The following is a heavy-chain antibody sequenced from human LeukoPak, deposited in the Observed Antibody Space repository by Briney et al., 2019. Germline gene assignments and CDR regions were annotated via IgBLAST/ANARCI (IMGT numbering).Heavy chain of an antibody. D-gene: IGHD6-13*01. Sequence: SETLSLTCTVSGGSISSYYWSWIRQPAGKGLEWIGRIYTSGSTNYNPSLKSRVTMSVDTSKNQFSLKLSSVTAADTAVYYCARDKDSSSWYRSGHAFDIWGQGTMVTVSS. CDR2: IYTSGST. V-gene: IGHV4-4*07. CDR1: GGSISSYY. CDR3: ARDKDSSSWYRSGHAFDI. J-gene: IGHJ3*02.